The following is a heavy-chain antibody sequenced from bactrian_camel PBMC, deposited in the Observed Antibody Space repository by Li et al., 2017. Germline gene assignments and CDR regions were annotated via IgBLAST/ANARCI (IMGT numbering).Heavy chain of an antibody. CDR1: GYAWYICC. V-gene: IGHV3S6*01. CDR3: AAGWSYGVGTLLRRHYDY. CDR2: IDSDGEI. D-gene: IGHD5*01. J-gene: IGHJ4*01. Sequence: VQLVESGGDSVQPGGSLTLSCSTAGYAWYICCMAWFRQAPGKEREGVASIDSDGEINYADSVNGRFVLSRDNAKKTTYLQMDHLRTEDTAIYYCAAGWSYGVGTLLRRHYDYWGQGTQVTVS.